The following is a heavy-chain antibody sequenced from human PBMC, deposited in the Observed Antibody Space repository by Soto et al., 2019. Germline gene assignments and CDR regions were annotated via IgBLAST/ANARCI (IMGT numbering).Heavy chain of an antibody. CDR2: IYYSGST. J-gene: IGHJ3*02. V-gene: IGHV4-59*08. CDR3: ANLDMFIFEGVIGPNDVLDI. Sequence: SETLSLTCTVSGGSISSYYWSWIRQPPGKGLEWIGYIYYSGSTNYNPSLKSRVTISVDTSKNQFSLKLSSVTAADTAVYYCANLDMFIFEGVIGPNDVLDILGEAIMVT. D-gene: IGHD3-16*02. CDR1: GGSISSYY.